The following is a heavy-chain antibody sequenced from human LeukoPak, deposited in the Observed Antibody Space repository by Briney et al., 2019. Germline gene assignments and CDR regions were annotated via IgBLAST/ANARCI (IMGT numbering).Heavy chain of an antibody. J-gene: IGHJ6*03. CDR1: GGSISSSSYY. CDR3: ARAHDYSNYHTSYDWDYYMDV. V-gene: IGHV4-39*01. Sequence: PSETLSLTCTVSGGSISSSSYYWGWIRQPPGKGLEWIGSIYYSGSTYYNPSLKSRVTISVDTSKNQFSLKLSSVTAADTAVYYCARAHDYSNYHTSYDWDYYMDVWGKGTTVTVSS. CDR2: IYYSGST. D-gene: IGHD4-11*01.